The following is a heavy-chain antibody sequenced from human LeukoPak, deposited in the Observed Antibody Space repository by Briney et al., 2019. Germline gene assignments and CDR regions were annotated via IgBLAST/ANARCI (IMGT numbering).Heavy chain of an antibody. CDR2: ISSSGSTI. CDR3: ASTTIFGVADFDY. V-gene: IGHV3-11*01. CDR1: GFTFSDYY. J-gene: IGHJ4*02. D-gene: IGHD3-3*01. Sequence: PGGSLRLSCAASGFTFSDYYMSWIRQAPGKGLEWVSYISSSGSTIYYADSVKGRFTISRDNAKNSLCLQMNSLRAEDTAVYYCASTTIFGVADFDYWGQGTLVTVSS.